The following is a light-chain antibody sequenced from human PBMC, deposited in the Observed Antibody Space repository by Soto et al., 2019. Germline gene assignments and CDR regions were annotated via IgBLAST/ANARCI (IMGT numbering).Light chain of an antibody. J-gene: IGLJ3*02. CDR1: SSNIGAGYD. CDR3: QSYDSSLSGSKV. V-gene: IGLV1-40*01. CDR2: GNT. Sequence: QLVLTQPPPVSGAPGQRVTISCTGSSSNIGAGYDVHWYQQLPGTAPKLLIYGNTNRPSGVPDRFSGSKSGTSASLAITGLQAGDEADYYCQSYDSSLSGSKVFGGGTKLTVL.